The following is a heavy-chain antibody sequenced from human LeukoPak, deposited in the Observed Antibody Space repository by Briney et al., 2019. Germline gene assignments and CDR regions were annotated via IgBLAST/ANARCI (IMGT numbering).Heavy chain of an antibody. CDR1: GGSISSDY. Sequence: SETLSLTCTVSGGSISSDYWSWIRQSAGKGLEWIGRIYPSASANYNPSLKSRLSMSVDTSKNQFSLKLNSVTAADTAVYYCARGAGPFDSWGQGTLVTVSS. V-gene: IGHV4-4*07. D-gene: IGHD6-13*01. CDR3: ARGAGPFDS. CDR2: IYPSASA. J-gene: IGHJ4*02.